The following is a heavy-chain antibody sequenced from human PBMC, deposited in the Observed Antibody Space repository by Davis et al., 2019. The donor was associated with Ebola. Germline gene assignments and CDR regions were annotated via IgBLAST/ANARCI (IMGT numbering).Heavy chain of an antibody. J-gene: IGHJ5*02. D-gene: IGHD3-10*01. CDR1: GYTFTRHG. Sequence: AASVKVSCKASGYTFTRHGISWVRQAPGQGLEWMGRISAYNGNTNYAQNLQGRVTMTTDTSTSTAYMEVSSLSYADTAVYHCERAVNMVLPSGWFDPWGQGTLVTVSS. CDR3: ERAVNMVLPSGWFDP. CDR2: ISAYNGNT. V-gene: IGHV1-18*01.